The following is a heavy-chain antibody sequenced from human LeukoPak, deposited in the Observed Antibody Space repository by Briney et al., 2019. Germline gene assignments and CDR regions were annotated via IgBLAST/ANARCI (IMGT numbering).Heavy chain of an antibody. CDR2: ISYDGSNK. CDR1: GFTFRSYA. D-gene: IGHD6-19*01. V-gene: IGHV3-30*04. J-gene: IGHJ4*02. Sequence: GRSLRLSCAASGFTFRSYAMHWVRQAPGKGLEWVAVISYDGSNKYYADSVKGRFTISRDNSKNTLYLQMNSLRAENTAVYYCARAPPVAGILLPSDYWGQGTLVTVSS. CDR3: ARAPPVAGILLPSDY.